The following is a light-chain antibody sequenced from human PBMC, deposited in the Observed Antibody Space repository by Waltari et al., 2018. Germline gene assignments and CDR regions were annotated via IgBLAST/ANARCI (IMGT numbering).Light chain of an antibody. CDR3: WLAYTGGIVV. J-gene: IGLJ2*01. CDR1: TGAVTSGNY. CDR2: DSY. Sequence: QAVVTQEPSLTVSPGGTVTLTCGSSTGAVTSGNYPYWLQQKPGQAPRNLIYDSYIKQSWTPARFSASLVGGKAVLTLSGAQAEDEAKYYCWLAYTGGIVVFGGGTELAVL. V-gene: IGLV7-46*01.